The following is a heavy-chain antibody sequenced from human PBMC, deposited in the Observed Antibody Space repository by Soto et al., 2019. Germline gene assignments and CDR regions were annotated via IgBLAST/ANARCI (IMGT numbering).Heavy chain of an antibody. V-gene: IGHV1-18*01. CDR3: AKDSPSHVGGWELPFDY. CDR1: GYTFTSYG. CDR2: ISAYNGNT. Sequence: QVQLVQSGAEVKKPGASVKVSCKASGYTFTSYGISWVRQAPGQGLEWMGWISAYNGNTNYAQKLQGRVTMTTDTSTSTAYMELRSLRSDDTAVYYCAKDSPSHVGGWELPFDYWGQGTLVTVSS. J-gene: IGHJ4*02. D-gene: IGHD2-21*01.